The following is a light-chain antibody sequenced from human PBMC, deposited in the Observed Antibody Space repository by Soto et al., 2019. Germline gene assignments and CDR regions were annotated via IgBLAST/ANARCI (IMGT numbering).Light chain of an antibody. Sequence: EIVLTQSPGTLSLSPGERATLSCRASQSVSSSYLAWYQQKPGQAPRLLSYGASSRATGIPDRFSGSGSGTDFTLTISRLEPEDFAVYYCQQYGSSRTFGQGTTVEIK. J-gene: IGKJ1*01. V-gene: IGKV3-20*01. CDR1: QSVSSSY. CDR2: GAS. CDR3: QQYGSSRT.